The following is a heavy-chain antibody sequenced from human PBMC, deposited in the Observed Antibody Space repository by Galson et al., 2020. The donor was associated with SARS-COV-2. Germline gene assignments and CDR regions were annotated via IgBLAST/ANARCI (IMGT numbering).Heavy chain of an antibody. V-gene: IGHV3-20*04. J-gene: IGHJ3*02. Sequence: GGSLRLSCAASGFTFDDYGMSWVRHVPGKWLDWVSAINWNGGSTAYADSVKGRFTISRDNAKNSLSLRINSLRAEDTALYYCAKVYGMATAQDAFDIWGRGTMVTVSS. CDR1: GFTFDDYG. CDR3: AKVYGMATAQDAFDI. D-gene: IGHD1-1*01. CDR2: INWNGGST.